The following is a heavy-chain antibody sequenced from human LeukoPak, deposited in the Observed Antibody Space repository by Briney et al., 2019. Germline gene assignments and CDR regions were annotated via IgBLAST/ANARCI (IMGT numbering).Heavy chain of an antibody. D-gene: IGHD6-19*01. V-gene: IGHV4-39*07. Sequence: SETLSLTCTVSGGSISSSSYYWGWIRQPPGKGLEWIGSIYYSGSTYYNPSLKSRVTISVDTSKNQFSLKLSSVTAADTAVYYCARAPAELPNSGWDRPRIYNWFDPWGQGTLVTVSS. CDR2: IYYSGST. J-gene: IGHJ5*02. CDR1: GGSISSSSYY. CDR3: ARAPAELPNSGWDRPRIYNWFDP.